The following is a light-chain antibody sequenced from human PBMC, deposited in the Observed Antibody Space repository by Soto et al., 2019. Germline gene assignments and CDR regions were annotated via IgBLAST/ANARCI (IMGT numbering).Light chain of an antibody. CDR2: DAS. V-gene: IGKV3-11*01. Sequence: IVMTQSPATLSVSPGERATLSCRASQGIGSTLAWYQQKPGQTPRLLIYDASTRATGVGARFTGSGSATDFSLTITSLEPEDFAVYYCQQRGKWPSTFGPGTKVEMK. J-gene: IGKJ2*02. CDR1: QGIGST. CDR3: QQRGKWPST.